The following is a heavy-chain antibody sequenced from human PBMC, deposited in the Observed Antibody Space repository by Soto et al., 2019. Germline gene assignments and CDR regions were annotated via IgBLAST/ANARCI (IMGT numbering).Heavy chain of an antibody. Sequence: LTLTCAVYGCSFSGYYWSWIRQPPGNGLEWIGEINHSGSTNYNPSLKSRVTISVDTSKNQFSLKLSSVTAADTAVYYCASPAEYSSSSFYYYYYGMDVWGQGTTVTVSS. J-gene: IGHJ6*02. V-gene: IGHV4-34*01. CDR1: GCSFSGYY. CDR3: ASPAEYSSSSFYYYYYGMDV. D-gene: IGHD6-6*01. CDR2: INHSGST.